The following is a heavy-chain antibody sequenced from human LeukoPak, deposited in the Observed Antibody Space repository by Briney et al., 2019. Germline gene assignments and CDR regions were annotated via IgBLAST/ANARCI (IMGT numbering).Heavy chain of an antibody. Sequence: LETLSLTCTVSGGSISTYYWSWIRQPPGKGLEWIGYIYYSGSTNYNPSLKSRVTMSVDTSKNQFSLKLSSVTAADTAVYYCARLSGRYYYDNSGYYGDWGQGTLVTVSS. CDR1: GGSISTYY. V-gene: IGHV4-59*08. D-gene: IGHD3-22*01. J-gene: IGHJ4*02. CDR3: ARLSGRYYYDNSGYYGD. CDR2: IYYSGST.